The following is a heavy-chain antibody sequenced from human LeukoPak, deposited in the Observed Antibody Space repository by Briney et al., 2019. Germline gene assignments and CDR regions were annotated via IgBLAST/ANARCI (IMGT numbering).Heavy chain of an antibody. CDR3: AKGRQLVPYYYYGMDV. Sequence: PGGSLRLSCAASGFTFNNFAMTWVRQAPGKGLEWVSSISDSGGSTYYADSVKGRFTISRDNSKNTLYLQMNSLRAEDTAVYYCAKGRQLVPYYYYGMDVWGQGTTVTVSS. D-gene: IGHD6-13*01. CDR2: ISDSGGST. V-gene: IGHV3-23*01. CDR1: GFTFNNFA. J-gene: IGHJ6*02.